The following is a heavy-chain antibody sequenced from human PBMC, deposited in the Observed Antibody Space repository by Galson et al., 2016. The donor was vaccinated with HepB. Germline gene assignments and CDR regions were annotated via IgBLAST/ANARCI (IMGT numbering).Heavy chain of an antibody. J-gene: IGHJ4*02. CDR1: GFTIRNYW. CDR2: IKQNGSEK. D-gene: IGHD2-15*01. V-gene: IGHV3-7*01. Sequence: SLRLSCAASGFTIRNYWMTWFRQSPGKGLEWVANIKQNGSEKYYVDSVKGRSTITRDNAKNSLFLHMNSLKAEDTAVYHCEGYCDTGSCYGTDDWGQGTLVTVSS. CDR3: EGYCDTGSCYGTDD.